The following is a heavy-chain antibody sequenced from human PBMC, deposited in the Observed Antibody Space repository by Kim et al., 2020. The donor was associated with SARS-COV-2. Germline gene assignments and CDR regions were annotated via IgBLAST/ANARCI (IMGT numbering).Heavy chain of an antibody. Sequence: ASVKVSCKASGYTFTSYAMHWVRQAPGQRLEWMGWINAGNGNTKYSQKFQGRVTITRDTSASTAYMELSSLRSEDTAVYYCATPLQLERRLGFDYWGQGTLVTVSS. D-gene: IGHD1-1*01. J-gene: IGHJ4*02. CDR1: GYTFTSYA. V-gene: IGHV1-3*01. CDR2: INAGNGNT. CDR3: ATPLQLERRLGFDY.